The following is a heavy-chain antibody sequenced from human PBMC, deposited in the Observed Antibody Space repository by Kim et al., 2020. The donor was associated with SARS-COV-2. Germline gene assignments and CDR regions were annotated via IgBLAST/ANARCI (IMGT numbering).Heavy chain of an antibody. CDR2: INIVYDKT. Sequence: ASVKVSCKASGYTFTRHSIHWVRQAPGQGLEWMGWINIVYDKTKCSQRFQGRLTITRDTSASTAYMELSSLTPEDTGIYYCTRGLSGGFDPWGQGTLVTVSS. CDR1: GYTFTRHS. CDR3: TRGLSGGFDP. D-gene: IGHD1-26*01. V-gene: IGHV1-3*04. J-gene: IGHJ5*02.